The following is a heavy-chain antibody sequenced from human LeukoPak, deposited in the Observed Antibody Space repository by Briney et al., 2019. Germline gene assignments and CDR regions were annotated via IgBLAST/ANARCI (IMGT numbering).Heavy chain of an antibody. J-gene: IGHJ6*02. CDR1: GFTFSNYA. CDR3: AEDLYSWNSGMDV. CDR2: VNGQGDTT. D-gene: IGHD1-1*01. Sequence: GGSLRLSCVASGFTFSNYAMTWVRQAPGEGLGWGSVVNGQGDTTFYADSVKGRLTISRDNSKNTVYLQLNSLLAEDTAVYFCAEDLYSWNSGMDVWGQGTTVPVSS. V-gene: IGHV3-23*01.